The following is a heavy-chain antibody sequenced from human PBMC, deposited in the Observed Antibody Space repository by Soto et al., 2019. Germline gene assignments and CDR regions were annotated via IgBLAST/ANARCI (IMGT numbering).Heavy chain of an antibody. J-gene: IGHJ4*02. CDR3: AKEASIAVAGTGYFDY. V-gene: IGHV3-30*18. D-gene: IGHD6-19*01. Sequence: GGSLRLSCAASGFTFSSYGMHWVRQAPGKGLEWVAVISYDGSNKYYADSVKGRFTISRDNSKNTLYLQMNSLRAEDTAVYYCAKEASIAVAGTGYFDYWGQGTLVTSPQ. CDR2: ISYDGSNK. CDR1: GFTFSSYG.